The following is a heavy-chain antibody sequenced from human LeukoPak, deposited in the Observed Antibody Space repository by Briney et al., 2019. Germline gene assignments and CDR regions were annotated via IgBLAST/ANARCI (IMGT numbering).Heavy chain of an antibody. CDR1: GGSISSGIYY. J-gene: IGHJ4*02. CDR3: ARDSYGYVY. Sequence: SETLSLTCTASGGSISSGIYYWSWIRQPAGKGLEWIGHVYSTGSTKYNPSLKSRVTMSLDTSMNRFSLKLSSVTAADTAVYYRARDSYGYVYWGQGTLVTVSS. D-gene: IGHD5-18*01. V-gene: IGHV4-61*09. CDR2: VYSTGST.